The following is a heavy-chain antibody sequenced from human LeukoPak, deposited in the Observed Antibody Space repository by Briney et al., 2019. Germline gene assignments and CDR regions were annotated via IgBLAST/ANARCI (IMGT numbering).Heavy chain of an antibody. J-gene: IGHJ6*03. CDR1: GGTFSSYA. V-gene: IGHV1-69*06. Sequence: GSSVKVSCKASGGTFSSYAISWVRQAPGQGLEWMGGIIPIFGTANYAQKFQGRVTITADKSTSTAYMERSSLRSEDTAVYYCARGRRTYYYYYMDVWGKGTTVTVSS. D-gene: IGHD1-14*01. CDR3: ARGRRTYYYYYMDV. CDR2: IIPIFGTA.